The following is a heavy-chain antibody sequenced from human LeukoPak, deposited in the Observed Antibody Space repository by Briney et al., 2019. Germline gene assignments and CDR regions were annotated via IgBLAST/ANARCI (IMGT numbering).Heavy chain of an antibody. V-gene: IGHV4-39*07. CDR1: GGSISSSTYY. CDR2: IYYSGST. Sequence: SETLSLTCTVSGGSISSSTYYWGWIRQPPGKGLEWIGSIYYSGSTYYNPSLKSRVTMSVDTSKNQFSLKLSSVTAADTAVYYCASDILTGYSNSDYWGQGTLVTVSS. J-gene: IGHJ4*02. D-gene: IGHD3-9*01. CDR3: ASDILTGYSNSDY.